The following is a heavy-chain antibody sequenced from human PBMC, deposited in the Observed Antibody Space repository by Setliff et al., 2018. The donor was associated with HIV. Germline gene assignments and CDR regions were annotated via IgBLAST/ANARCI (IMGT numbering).Heavy chain of an antibody. CDR2: IYYSGNT. V-gene: IGHV4-59*08. J-gene: IGHJ6*03. Sequence: SETLSLTCTVSGGSISSHYWSWIRQPPGKGLEWIGYIYYSGNTNYNPSLKSRVTISVDTSKNQLSLKLTSVTAADTAVYYCARRRSPPSGFYSKYYMDVWGKGTTVTVSS. D-gene: IGHD3-22*01. CDR1: GGSISSHY. CDR3: ARRRSPPSGFYSKYYMDV.